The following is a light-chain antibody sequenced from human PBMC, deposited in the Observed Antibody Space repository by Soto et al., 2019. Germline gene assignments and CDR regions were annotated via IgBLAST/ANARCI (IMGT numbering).Light chain of an antibody. CDR3: SSYAGTNIVI. J-gene: IGLJ2*01. V-gene: IGLV2-8*01. Sequence: QSALTQPPSASGSPGQSVTISCTGTSSDVGGYNFVSWYQQHPGKAPKLIIYEVTQRPSGVPDRFSGSKSGNTASLAVSGLQGEDEDDYYCSSYAGTNIVIFGGGTKVTVL. CDR1: SSDVGGYNF. CDR2: EVT.